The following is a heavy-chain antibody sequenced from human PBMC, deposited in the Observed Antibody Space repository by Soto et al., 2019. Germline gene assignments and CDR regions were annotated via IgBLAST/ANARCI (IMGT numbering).Heavy chain of an antibody. J-gene: IGHJ6*03. CDR2: IRSKAYGGTT. V-gene: IGHV3-49*03. Sequence: GGSLRLSCTASGFTFGDYAMSWFRQAPGKGLEWVGFIRSKAYGGTTEYAASVKGRFTISRDDSKSIAYLQMNSLKTEDTAVYYCTRDSLSYYYDSSGYYYMDVWGKGTTVTVSS. D-gene: IGHD3-22*01. CDR1: GFTFGDYA. CDR3: TRDSLSYYYDSSGYYYMDV.